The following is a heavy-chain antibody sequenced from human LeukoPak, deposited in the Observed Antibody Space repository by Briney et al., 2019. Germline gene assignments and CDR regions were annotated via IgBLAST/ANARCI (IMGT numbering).Heavy chain of an antibody. CDR3: ARKGPANYYYYYMDV. D-gene: IGHD2-2*01. CDR1: GYTFTSYD. Sequence: ASVKVSCKASGYTFTSYDINWVRQATGQGLEWMGWMNPNSGNTGYAQKFQGRVTMTRNTSISTAYMELSSLRSEHTAVYFCARKGPANYYYYYMDVWGKGTTVTVSS. J-gene: IGHJ6*03. V-gene: IGHV1-8*01. CDR2: MNPNSGNT.